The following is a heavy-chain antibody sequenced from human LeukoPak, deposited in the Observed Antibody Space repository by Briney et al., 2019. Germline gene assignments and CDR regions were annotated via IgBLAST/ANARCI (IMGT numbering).Heavy chain of an antibody. D-gene: IGHD6-13*01. CDR3: TRILGSSWPYDY. V-gene: IGHV3-49*04. Sequence: SAGSLRLSCTTSGFTFGDYAMSWVRQAPGKGLEWVGFIRSKAYGGTTEYAASVKDRFTISRDDSKSIAYLQMDSLKTEDTAMYYCTRILGSSWPYDYWGQGTLVTVSS. CDR2: IRSKAYGGTT. J-gene: IGHJ4*02. CDR1: GFTFGDYA.